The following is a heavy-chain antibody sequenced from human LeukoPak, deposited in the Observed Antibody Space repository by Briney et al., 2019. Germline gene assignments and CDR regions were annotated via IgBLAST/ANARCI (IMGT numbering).Heavy chain of an antibody. CDR1: GFTFSSYG. V-gene: IGHV3-30*18. Sequence: GRSLRLSCAASGFTFSSYGMHWVRQAPGKRLEWVAVISYDGSNKYYADSVKGRFTISRDNSKNTLYLQMNSLRAEDTAVYYCAKGQTYYDTLTGYPRYYYYGMDVWGQGTTVTVAS. CDR3: AKGQTYYDTLTGYPRYYYYGMDV. D-gene: IGHD3-9*01. CDR2: ISYDGSNK. J-gene: IGHJ6*02.